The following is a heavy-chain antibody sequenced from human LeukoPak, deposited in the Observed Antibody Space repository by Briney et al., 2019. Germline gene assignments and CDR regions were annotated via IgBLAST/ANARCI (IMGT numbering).Heavy chain of an antibody. J-gene: IGHJ4*02. Sequence: ETLSLTCTVSGGSISSYYWSWVRQPPGKGLEWIGYIYYSGNTNYNPSLKSRLTMSADRSRNQFSLNLNSVTAADTAVYYCARINWNYFDYRGQGILVTVSS. V-gene: IGHV4-59*08. CDR2: IYYSGNT. CDR3: ARINWNYFDY. CDR1: GGSISSYY. D-gene: IGHD1-1*01.